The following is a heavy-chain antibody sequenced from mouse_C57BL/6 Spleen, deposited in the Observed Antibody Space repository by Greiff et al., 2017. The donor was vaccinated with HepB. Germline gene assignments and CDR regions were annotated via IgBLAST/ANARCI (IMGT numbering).Heavy chain of an antibody. D-gene: IGHD1-1*01. CDR2: IDPSDSYT. V-gene: IGHV1-50*01. J-gene: IGHJ3*01. Sequence: VQLQQPGAELVKPGASVKLSCKASGYTFTSYWMQWVKQRPGQGLEWIGEIDPSDSYTNYNQKFKGKATLTVDTSSSTAYMQLSSLTSEDSAVYYCARAGVLRFQFAYWGQGTLVTVSA. CDR3: ARAGVLRFQFAY. CDR1: GYTFTSYW.